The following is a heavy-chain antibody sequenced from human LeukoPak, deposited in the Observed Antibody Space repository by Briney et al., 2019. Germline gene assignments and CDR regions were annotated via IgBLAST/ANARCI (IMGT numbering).Heavy chain of an antibody. CDR1: GFTFSSYA. Sequence: SGGSLRLSCAASGFTFSSYAMSWVRQAPGKGLEWVSAISGSGGSTYYADSVKGRFTISRDNSKNTLYLQMNSLRAEDTAVYYCAKERWELSSYYYYYYGMDVWGQGTTVTVSS. V-gene: IGHV3-23*01. J-gene: IGHJ6*02. D-gene: IGHD3-16*02. CDR2: ISGSGGST. CDR3: AKERWELSSYYYYYYGMDV.